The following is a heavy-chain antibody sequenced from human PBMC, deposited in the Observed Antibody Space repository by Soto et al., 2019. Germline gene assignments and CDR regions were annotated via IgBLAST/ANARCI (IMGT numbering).Heavy chain of an antibody. D-gene: IGHD6-13*01. CDR3: VKDESINWYSGHFRH. Sequence: GGSLRLSCAASGFTFDDYAMHWVRQVPGKGLEWVSGVNWNSGSIGYGDSVKGRFAISRDNAKNSLHLQMNSLSAEDTAFYYCVKDESINWYSGHFRHWGQGTLVTVSS. CDR2: VNWNSGSI. V-gene: IGHV3-9*01. CDR1: GFTFDDYA. J-gene: IGHJ1*01.